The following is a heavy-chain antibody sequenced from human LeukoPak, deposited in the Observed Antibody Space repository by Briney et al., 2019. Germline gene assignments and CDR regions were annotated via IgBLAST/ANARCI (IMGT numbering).Heavy chain of an antibody. D-gene: IGHD3-22*01. J-gene: IGHJ4*02. CDR2: IKQEGSET. CDR1: EFTFSNYW. V-gene: IGHV3-7*01. Sequence: GGSLRLSCTASEFTFSNYWMSWVRQAPGKGLEWVANIKQEGSETYSVDSVKGRFTISRDNAKNSLCLQMNSLRAEDTALYYCARGGQYSGYYYFDYWGQGTLVTVSS. CDR3: ARGGQYSGYYYFDY.